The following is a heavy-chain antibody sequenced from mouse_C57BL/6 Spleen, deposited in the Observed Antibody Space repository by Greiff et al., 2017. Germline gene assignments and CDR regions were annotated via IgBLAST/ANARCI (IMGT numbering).Heavy chain of an antibody. D-gene: IGHD2-1*01. J-gene: IGHJ4*01. V-gene: IGHV1-52*01. CDR3: ARGGSYGNYGAMDY. CDR1: GYTFTSYW. Sequence: QVQLQQPGAELVRPGSSVKLSCKASGYTFTSYWMHWVKQRPIQGLEWIGNIDPSDSETHYNQKFKDKATLTVDKSSSTAYMQLSSLTSEDSAVYYCARGGSYGNYGAMDYWGQGTSVTVSS. CDR2: IDPSDSET.